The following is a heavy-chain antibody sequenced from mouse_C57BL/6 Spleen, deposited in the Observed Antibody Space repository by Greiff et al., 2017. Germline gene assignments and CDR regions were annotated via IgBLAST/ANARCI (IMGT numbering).Heavy chain of an antibody. CDR2: ISNKANNHAT. CDR1: GFTFSDAW. CDR3: TGRSLMDY. V-gene: IGHV6-6*01. Sequence: EVQVEESGGGLVQPGGSMKLSCAASGFTFSDAWMDWVRQSPEQGLEWVAEISNKANNHATYYAEPVKGRFTITRDDSKSSVYLQMNSVGAEGTGFYYCTGRSLMDYWGQGTSVTVSS. J-gene: IGHJ4*01.